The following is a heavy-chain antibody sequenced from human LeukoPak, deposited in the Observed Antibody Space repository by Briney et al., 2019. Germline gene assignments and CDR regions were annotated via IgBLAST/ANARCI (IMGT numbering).Heavy chain of an antibody. J-gene: IGHJ4*02. Sequence: PGGSLRLSCAASGFTFSSYGMHWVRQAPGKGLEWVAFIRYDGSNKYYADSVKGRFTISRDNSKNTLYLQMNSLRAEDTAVYYCAKVARVAITMIVVAPFDYWGQGTLVTVSS. CDR1: GFTFSSYG. V-gene: IGHV3-30*02. CDR2: IRYDGSNK. D-gene: IGHD3-22*01. CDR3: AKVARVAITMIVVAPFDY.